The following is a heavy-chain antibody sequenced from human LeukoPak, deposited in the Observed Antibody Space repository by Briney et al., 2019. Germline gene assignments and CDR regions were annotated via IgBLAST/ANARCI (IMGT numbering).Heavy chain of an antibody. CDR3: ARTLVIPNWFDP. Sequence: GASVKVSCKASGGTFSSYAISWVRQAPRRGLEWMGGIIPIFGTANYAQKFQGRVTITADESTSTAYMELSSLRSEDTAVYYCARTLVIPNWFDPWGQGTLVTVSS. D-gene: IGHD3-9*01. V-gene: IGHV1-69*13. J-gene: IGHJ5*02. CDR1: GGTFSSYA. CDR2: IIPIFGTA.